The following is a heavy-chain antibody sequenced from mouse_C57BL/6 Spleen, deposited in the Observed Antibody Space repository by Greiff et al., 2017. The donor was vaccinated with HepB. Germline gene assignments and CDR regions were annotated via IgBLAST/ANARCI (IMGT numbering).Heavy chain of an antibody. CDR2: IYPGDGDT. D-gene: IGHD2-2*01. CDR1: GYAFSSYW. CDR3: ARYGYDLPYAMDY. J-gene: IGHJ4*01. V-gene: IGHV1-80*01. Sequence: QVQLQQSGAELVKPGASVKISCKASGYAFSSYWMNWVKQRPGKGLEWIGQIYPGDGDTTYNGKFKGKATLTADKSSSTAYMQLSSLTSEDSAVYFCARYGYDLPYAMDYWGQGTSVTVSS.